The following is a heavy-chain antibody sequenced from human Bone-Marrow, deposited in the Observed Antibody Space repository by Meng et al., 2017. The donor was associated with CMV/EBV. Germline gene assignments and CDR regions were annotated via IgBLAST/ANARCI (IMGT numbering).Heavy chain of an antibody. V-gene: IGHV3-23*01. CDR1: GFTFSSYA. Sequence: GGSLRLFCSASGFTFSSYAMSWVRQAPGKGLEWVSAISGSGGSTYYADSVKGRFIISRDNSKNTPYLQMNSLRAEDTAVYFCAKDGVRAYNDYWSGYENWYFDLWGRGTLVTVSS. J-gene: IGHJ2*01. D-gene: IGHD3-3*01. CDR3: AKDGVRAYNDYWSGYENWYFDL. CDR2: ISGSGGST.